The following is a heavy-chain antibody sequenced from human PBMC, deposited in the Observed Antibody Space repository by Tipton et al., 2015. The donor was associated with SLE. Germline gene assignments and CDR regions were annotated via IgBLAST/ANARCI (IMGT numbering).Heavy chain of an antibody. CDR2: INHSGNT. J-gene: IGHJ4*02. V-gene: IGHV4-34*01. D-gene: IGHD3-3*01. Sequence: TLSLTCTVPGASLSSFFWAWIRQPPGKGLEWIGEINHSGNTNFNPSLGSRVTVSVDTSNNQFSLRLSSVTAADTATYYCARGGLFWSPSLVAANYFDSWGQGTLVTVSS. CDR3: ARGGLFWSPSLVAANYFDS. CDR1: GASLSSFF.